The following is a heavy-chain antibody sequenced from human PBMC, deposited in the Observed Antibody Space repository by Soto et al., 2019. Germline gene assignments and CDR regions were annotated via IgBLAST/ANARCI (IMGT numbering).Heavy chain of an antibody. D-gene: IGHD2-21*01. J-gene: IGHJ3*02. V-gene: IGHV6-1*01. Sequence: SPALSLTCAISGDSVSSNRAAWNWIRQSPSRGLEWLGRTYYRSKWSNDYALSVEGRITINPDTSQNQFSLQLNAVTPEDTAVYYCSRGKRSIASQLLDYAFDIWGQGTMVTVSS. CDR2: TYYRSKWSN. CDR1: GDSVSSNRAA. CDR3: SRGKRSIASQLLDYAFDI.